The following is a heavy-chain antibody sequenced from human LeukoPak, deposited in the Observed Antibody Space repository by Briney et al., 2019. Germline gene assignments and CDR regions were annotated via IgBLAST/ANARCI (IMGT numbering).Heavy chain of an antibody. CDR1: GFTFSSYE. CDR3: ASSPRGVY. J-gene: IGHJ4*02. Sequence: GGSLRLSCVASGFTFSSYEMSWVRQAPGKGLEWVSEISGSGTTIFYADSVKGRFTVSRDNAKNSLYLQMNSLRVEDTAVYYCASSPRGVYWGQGTLVPVSS. V-gene: IGHV3-48*03. CDR2: ISGSGTTI. D-gene: IGHD3-10*01.